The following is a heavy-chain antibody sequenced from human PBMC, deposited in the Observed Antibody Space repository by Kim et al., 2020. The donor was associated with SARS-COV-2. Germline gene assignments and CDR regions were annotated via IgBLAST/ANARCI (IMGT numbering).Heavy chain of an antibody. J-gene: IGHJ4*02. Sequence: LKSRVTISVDTSKNQFSLKLSSVTAADTAVYYCASLITMVRGVPNRAIDYWGQGTLVTVSS. CDR3: ASLITMVRGVPNRAIDY. D-gene: IGHD3-10*01. V-gene: IGHV4-39*07.